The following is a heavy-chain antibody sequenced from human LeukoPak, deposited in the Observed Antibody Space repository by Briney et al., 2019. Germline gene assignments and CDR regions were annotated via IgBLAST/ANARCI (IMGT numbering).Heavy chain of an antibody. J-gene: IGHJ5*02. CDR1: GYSISSGYY. D-gene: IGHD3-9*01. Sequence: SETLSLTCAVSGYSISSGYYWGWIRQPPGKGLEWIGSIYHSGSTYYNPSLKSRATISVDTSKNQFSLKLSSVTAADTAVYYCASSAPNYDILTGYYGANWFDPWGQGTLVTVSS. CDR2: IYHSGST. V-gene: IGHV4-38-2*01. CDR3: ASSAPNYDILTGYYGANWFDP.